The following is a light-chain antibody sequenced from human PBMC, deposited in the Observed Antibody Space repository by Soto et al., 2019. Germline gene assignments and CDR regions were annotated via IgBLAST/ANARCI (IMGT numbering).Light chain of an antibody. CDR3: LQHNTYPLS. CDR2: GAS. J-gene: IGKJ4*01. V-gene: IGKV1-17*03. Sequence: DIQMTQSPSAMSASVGDRVIITCRASQAISHYLAWFHQRPGKVPKRLIYGASTLQSGVPSRFSGSGSGTEFTLTISSLQPEEFGTYYCLQHNTYPLSFGGGTKVE. CDR1: QAISHY.